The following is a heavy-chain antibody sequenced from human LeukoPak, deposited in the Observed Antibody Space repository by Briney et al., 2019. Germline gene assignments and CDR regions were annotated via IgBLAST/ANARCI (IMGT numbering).Heavy chain of an antibody. CDR1: GGSISSYY. CDR2: IYYSGST. Sequence: TPSETLSLTCTVSGGSISSYYWSWIRQPPGKGLEWIGYIYYSGSTNYNPSLKSRVTISVDTSKNQFSLKLSSVTAADTAVYYCATQTYYDFWSGSSNYYYGMDVWGQGTTVTVSS. J-gene: IGHJ6*02. D-gene: IGHD3-3*01. V-gene: IGHV4-59*08. CDR3: ATQTYYDFWSGSSNYYYGMDV.